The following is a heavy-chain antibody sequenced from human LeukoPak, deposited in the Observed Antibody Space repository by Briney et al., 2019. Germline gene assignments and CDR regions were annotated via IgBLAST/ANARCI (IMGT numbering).Heavy chain of an antibody. J-gene: IGHJ4*02. CDR3: ARWLQHEDYFDY. D-gene: IGHD5-24*01. Sequence: SETLSLTCTVSGGSVSSGSYYWSWIRQPPGKGLEWIGYIYYSGSTNYNPSLKSRVTISVDTSKNQFSLKLSSATAADTAVYYCARWLQHEDYFDYWGQGTLVTVSS. V-gene: IGHV4-61*01. CDR2: IYYSGST. CDR1: GGSVSSGSYY.